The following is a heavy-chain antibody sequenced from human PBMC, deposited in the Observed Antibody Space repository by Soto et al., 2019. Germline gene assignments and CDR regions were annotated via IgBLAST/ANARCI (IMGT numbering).Heavy chain of an antibody. D-gene: IGHD6-19*01. CDR2: INHSGST. J-gene: IGHJ4*01. CDR1: GGSFSGYS. Sequence: PSETLSLTCAVYGGSFSGYSWTWLRQPPGTGLEWIGEINHSGSTNYNPSLKSRVTISVDTSKNQFSLKLTSVTAADTAVYYCARHDGFSSGWIFDYWGHGTLVTVSS. V-gene: IGHV4-34*01. CDR3: ARHDGFSSGWIFDY.